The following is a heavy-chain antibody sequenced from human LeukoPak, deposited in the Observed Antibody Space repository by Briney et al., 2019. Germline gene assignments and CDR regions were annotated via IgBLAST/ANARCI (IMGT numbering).Heavy chain of an antibody. J-gene: IGHJ4*02. D-gene: IGHD3-22*01. CDR1: GYTLTELS. CDR2: FDPEDGET. CDR3: ATERGSSGYPDY. Sequence: ASVKVSCKVSGYTLTELSMHWVRQAPGKGLERMGGFDPEDGETIYAQKFQGRVTMTEDTSTDTAYMELSSLRSEDTAVYYCATERGSSGYPDYWGQGTLVTVSS. V-gene: IGHV1-24*01.